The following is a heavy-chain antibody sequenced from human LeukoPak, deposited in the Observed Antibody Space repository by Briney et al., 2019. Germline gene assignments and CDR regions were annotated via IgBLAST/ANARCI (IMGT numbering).Heavy chain of an antibody. Sequence: SETLSLTCAVSGGFISTYYWNWIRQPPGKGLEWIGYIYYSGNANYNPSLKSRVTISVDTSKNQFSLNLTSVTAADTAVYYCARAGYYYDTMGETWGQGILVTVSS. D-gene: IGHD3-22*01. J-gene: IGHJ4*02. CDR3: ARAGYYYDTMGET. CDR2: IYYSGNA. V-gene: IGHV4-59*01. CDR1: GGFISTYY.